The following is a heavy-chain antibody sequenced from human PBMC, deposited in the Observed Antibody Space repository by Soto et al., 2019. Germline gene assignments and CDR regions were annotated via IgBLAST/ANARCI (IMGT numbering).Heavy chain of an antibody. Sequence: EVQLVESGGGLVKPGGSLRLSCAASGFTFSSYSMNWVRQAPGKGLEWVSSISSSSSYIYYADSVKGRFTISRDNAKNSLYLQMNSLRAEDTAVYYCAGVGGYYCYYMDVWGKGTTVTVSS. CDR1: GFTFSSYS. CDR3: AGVGGYYCYYMDV. J-gene: IGHJ6*03. D-gene: IGHD2-15*01. CDR2: ISSSSSYI. V-gene: IGHV3-21*01.